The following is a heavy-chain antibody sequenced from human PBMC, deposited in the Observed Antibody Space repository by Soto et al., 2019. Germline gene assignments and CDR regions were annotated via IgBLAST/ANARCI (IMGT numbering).Heavy chain of an antibody. CDR3: ARMDSYGIGDWYFDL. CDR2: IFSNDEK. J-gene: IGHJ2*01. CDR1: GFSLSNARMG. Sequence: QVTLKESGPVLVKPTETLTLTCTVSGFSLSNARMGVSWIRQPPGKALEWLAHIFSNDEKSCSTSLKSRLTTSTAPSKSQVVLTITNMDPVDTATHYCARMDSYGIGDWYFDLWGRGNLVTVSA. V-gene: IGHV2-26*01. D-gene: IGHD5-18*01.